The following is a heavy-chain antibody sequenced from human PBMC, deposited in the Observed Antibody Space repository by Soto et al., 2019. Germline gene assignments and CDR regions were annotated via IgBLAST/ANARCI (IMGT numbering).Heavy chain of an antibody. CDR3: ARSPTFLDRFDP. Sequence: SETLSLTCTVSGGSMSGYYWNWIRQPPGEGLQWIGNIYYSGSTNYNPSLKSRVTISVDTSKNHFSLKVNSVTTADTAVYYCARSPTFLDRFDPWGQGNMVTVSS. D-gene: IGHD3-3*01. V-gene: IGHV4-59*01. CDR1: GGSMSGYY. CDR2: IYYSGST. J-gene: IGHJ5*02.